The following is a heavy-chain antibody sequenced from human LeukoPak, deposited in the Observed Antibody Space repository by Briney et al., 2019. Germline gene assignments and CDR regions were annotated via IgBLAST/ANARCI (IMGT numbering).Heavy chain of an antibody. J-gene: IGHJ3*02. V-gene: IGHV3-23*01. D-gene: IGHD1-26*01. CDR1: GITLSNYG. CDR2: ISDSGGRT. CDR3: ARDPIVGATVGAFDI. Sequence: GGSLRLSCAVSGITLSNYGMSWVRQAPGKGLEWVAGISDSGGRTNYADSVKGRFTISRDNPKNTLYLQMNSLRAEDTAVYYCARDPIVGATVGAFDIWGQGTMVTVSS.